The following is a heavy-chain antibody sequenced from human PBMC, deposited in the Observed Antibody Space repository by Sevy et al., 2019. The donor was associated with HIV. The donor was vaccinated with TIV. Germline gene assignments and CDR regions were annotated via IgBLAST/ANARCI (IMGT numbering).Heavy chain of an antibody. Sequence: GGSLRLSCAASGFTFSKYSMSWVRQPPGKGLEWVSTLSFGCGEINYADSVKGRFNISRDNSKSSVYLQMNNLRAEDTAVYYCAREGCTKPHDYWGQGTLVTVSS. CDR2: LSFGCGEI. D-gene: IGHD2-8*01. J-gene: IGHJ4*02. CDR1: GFTFSKYS. CDR3: AREGCTKPHDY. V-gene: IGHV3-23*01.